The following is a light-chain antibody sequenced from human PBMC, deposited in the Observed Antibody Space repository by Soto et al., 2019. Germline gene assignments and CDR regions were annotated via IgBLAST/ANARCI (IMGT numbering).Light chain of an antibody. V-gene: IGLV2-14*03. Sequence: QSALTQPASVSGSPGQPITISCTGTSSDVGGYNYVSWYQHHPGKAPKLMIYDVSNRPSGVSNRFSGSKSGNTASLTISGLQAEDEADYYCSSYTSNITPVVFGGGTKVTVL. J-gene: IGLJ2*01. CDR1: SSDVGGYNY. CDR2: DVS. CDR3: SSYTSNITPVV.